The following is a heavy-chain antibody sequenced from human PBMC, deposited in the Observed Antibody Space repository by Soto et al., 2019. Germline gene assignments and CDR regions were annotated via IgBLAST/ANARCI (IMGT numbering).Heavy chain of an antibody. CDR1: GFTFDDHT. V-gene: IGHV3-43*01. J-gene: IGHJ4*02. CDR2: ITWDGDST. CDR3: AKENNRICDY. D-gene: IGHD1-20*01. Sequence: GGSLRLSCAGSGFTFDDHTMHWVRQIPGKGLEWVSLITWDGDSTFYADSVKGRFTISRDNSKNSLFLQMNSLTTEDAGLYYCAKENNRICDYWGQGTLVTFSS.